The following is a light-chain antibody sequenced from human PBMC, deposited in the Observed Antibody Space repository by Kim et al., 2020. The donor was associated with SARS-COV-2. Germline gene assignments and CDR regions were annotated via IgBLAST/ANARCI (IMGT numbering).Light chain of an antibody. V-gene: IGLV3-19*01. J-gene: IGLJ2*01. CDR1: SLRTYY. Sequence: SSELTQDPAVSVALGQTVKITCQGDSLRTYYASWYQQKPGQAPILVIFGKYNRPSGIPDRFSGSSSGNTASLPITGAQAEDEASYYCISRDSSLNHVIFG. CDR3: ISRDSSLNHVI. CDR2: GKY.